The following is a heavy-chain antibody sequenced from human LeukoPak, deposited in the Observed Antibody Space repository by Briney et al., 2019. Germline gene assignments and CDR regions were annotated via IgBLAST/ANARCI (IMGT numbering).Heavy chain of an antibody. V-gene: IGHV3-23*01. CDR1: GFTLSSYA. D-gene: IGHD2-21*01. J-gene: IGHJ4*02. CDR3: AKAPVTTCRGAYCYPFDY. Sequence: QAGGSLRLSCAASGFTLSSYAMSWVRQAPGKGLEWVSASDSGNTYHADSVKGRFTISRDSSKNTLFLQMNRLRPEDAAVYYCAKAPVTTCRGAYCYPFDYWGQGTLVTVSS. CDR2: SDSGNT.